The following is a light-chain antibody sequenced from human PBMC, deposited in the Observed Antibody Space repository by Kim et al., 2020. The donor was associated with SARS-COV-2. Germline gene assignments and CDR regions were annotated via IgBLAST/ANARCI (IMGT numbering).Light chain of an antibody. CDR3: RSYTSSGTLVV. V-gene: IGLV2-14*04. J-gene: IGLJ2*01. CDR2: DVS. CDR1: SSDVGGYNY. Sequence: SVTISCTGTSSDVGGYNYVSWCQQHPGKTPKHVIYDVSERPSGVSNRFSGSKSRNTASLTISGLQAEDKADYYCRSYTSSGTLVVFSGGTQLTVL.